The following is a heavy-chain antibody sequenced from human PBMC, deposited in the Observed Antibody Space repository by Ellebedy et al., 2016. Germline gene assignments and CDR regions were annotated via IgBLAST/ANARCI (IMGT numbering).Heavy chain of an antibody. CDR2: MYSGGST. CDR3: ARDPPAIRTQTWA. J-gene: IGHJ4*02. D-gene: IGHD2-2*01. CDR1: GITVGNNY. Sequence: GGSLRLSXAATGITVGNNYMRWVRQAPGKGLEGVSVMYSGGSTQYADSVRGRFTISRDSSKNTLYLQMNNLRVEDTAVYYCARDPPAIRTQTWAWGQGTLVTVSS. V-gene: IGHV3-66*01.